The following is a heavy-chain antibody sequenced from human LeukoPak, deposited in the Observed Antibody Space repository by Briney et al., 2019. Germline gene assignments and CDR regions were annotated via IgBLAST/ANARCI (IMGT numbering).Heavy chain of an antibody. Sequence: TLSLTCTVSGGSISSYYWSWIRQPPGKALEWLARIDWDDDKYYSTSLKTRLTISKDTSKNQVVLTMTNVDPVDTATYYCARIVRTSWSIDYWGQGTLVTVSS. CDR3: ARIVRTSWSIDY. CDR1: GGSISSYY. V-gene: IGHV2-70*11. J-gene: IGHJ4*02. D-gene: IGHD6-13*01. CDR2: IDWDDDK.